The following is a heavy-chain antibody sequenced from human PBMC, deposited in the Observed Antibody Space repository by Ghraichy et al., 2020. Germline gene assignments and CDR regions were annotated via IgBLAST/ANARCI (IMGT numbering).Heavy chain of an antibody. CDR2: TKQDGSEK. D-gene: IGHD3-10*01. J-gene: IGHJ6*02. V-gene: IGHV3-7*03. CDR3: AREPKPRLLWFGGRLGGMDV. CDR1: GFTFSSYW. Sequence: GESLNISCAASGFTFSSYWMSWVRQAPGKGLEWVANTKQDGSEKYYVDSVKGRFTISRDNAKNSLYLQMNSLRAEDTAVYYCAREPKPRLLWFGGRLGGMDVWGQGTTVTVSS.